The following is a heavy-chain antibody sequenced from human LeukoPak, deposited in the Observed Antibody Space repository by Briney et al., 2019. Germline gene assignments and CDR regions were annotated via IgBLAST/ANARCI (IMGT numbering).Heavy chain of an antibody. V-gene: IGHV4-59*01. J-gene: IGHJ5*02. CDR3: ARLGYWFDP. Sequence: PSETLSLTCTVSGGSISSYYWSWIRQPPGKGPEWIGYIYYSGSTNYNPSLKSRVTISVDTSKNQFSLKLSSVTAADTAVYYCARLGYWFDPWGQGTLVTVSS. CDR2: IYYSGST. CDR1: GGSISSYY.